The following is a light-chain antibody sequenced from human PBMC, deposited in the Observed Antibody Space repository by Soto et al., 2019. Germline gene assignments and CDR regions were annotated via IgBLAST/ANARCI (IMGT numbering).Light chain of an antibody. J-gene: IGKJ1*01. CDR2: CAS. CDR1: QSVSSSY. CDR3: QQYDSQPRT. V-gene: IGKV3-20*01. Sequence: EIVLTQSPATLSLSPGERASLSCRASQSVSSSYLAWYQQKPGQAPRLLIQCASSKATGIPHRFRGSGSGTDFTLTISRLEHEESEVYYCQQYDSQPRTFGQGTQVEI.